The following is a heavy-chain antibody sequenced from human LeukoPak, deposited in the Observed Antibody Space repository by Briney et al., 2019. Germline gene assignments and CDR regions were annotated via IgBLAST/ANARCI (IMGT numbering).Heavy chain of an antibody. CDR3: AKCWCLPRWIQLCRRSWYFDY. D-gene: IGHD5-18*01. CDR1: AFTFSDYS. V-gene: IGHV3-21*01. J-gene: IGHJ4*02. CDR2: ISSSHNSYI. Sequence: PGGSLRLSCATSAFTFSDYSMNWVRQAPGKGLEWVSSISSSHNSYIFYSESVKGRFTISRDNAKNSLYLQMNSLRAEDTAVYYCAKCWCLPRWIQLCRRSWYFDYWGQGTLVTVSS.